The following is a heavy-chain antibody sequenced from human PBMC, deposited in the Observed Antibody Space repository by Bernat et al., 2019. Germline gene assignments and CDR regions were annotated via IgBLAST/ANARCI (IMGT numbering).Heavy chain of an antibody. J-gene: IGHJ5*02. Sequence: QLQLQESGPGLVKPSETLSLTCTVSGGPISSSSYYWGWIRQPPGKGLEWIGSIYYSGSTYYHPSLKRRVTISVDTSKNQCYLKLSTVTAADTAVYYCARTYYDFCSGYYPNNWFDPWGQGTLVTVSS. CDR1: GGPISSSSYY. D-gene: IGHD3-3*01. V-gene: IGHV4-39*01. CDR2: IYYSGST. CDR3: ARTYYDFCSGYYPNNWFDP.